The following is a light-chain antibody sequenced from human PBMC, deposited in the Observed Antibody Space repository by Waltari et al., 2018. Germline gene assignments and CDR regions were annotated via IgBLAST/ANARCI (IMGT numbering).Light chain of an antibody. CDR3: SSYTTGSTWV. CDR2: DVS. J-gene: IGLJ3*02. CDR1: SSDVGGYNY. Sequence: QSTLTQPASVSGSPRQSITISCTRTSSDVGGYNYVSWYHQHPGKAPELMIYDVSNRPSGVSCRLSGAKSGNTACLTSSGLQAEDEADYFCSSYTTGSTWVFGGGTELTVL. V-gene: IGLV2-14*01.